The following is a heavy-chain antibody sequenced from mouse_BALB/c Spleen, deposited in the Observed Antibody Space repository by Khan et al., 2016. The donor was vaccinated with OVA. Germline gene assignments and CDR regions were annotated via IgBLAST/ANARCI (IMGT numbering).Heavy chain of an antibody. J-gene: IGHJ2*01. CDR1: GYTFTDYS. CDR2: ISTYSVNT. V-gene: IGHV1S137*01. CDR3: AIRNYFDN. Sequence: QVQLQQSGPELVRPGVSVKISCKGSGYTFTDYSMHWVKQSPAKSLEWIGVISTYSVNTNYNQKFKGKATLTVDTSSHTAYMELARMTSDDSAISFCAIRNYFDNWGQGTTRTVSS.